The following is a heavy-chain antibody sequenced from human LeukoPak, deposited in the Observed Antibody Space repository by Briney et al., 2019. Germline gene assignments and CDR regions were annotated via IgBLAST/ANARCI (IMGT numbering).Heavy chain of an antibody. CDR2: VSDKGDAT. CDR1: GFTFSNYA. D-gene: IGHD3-10*01. Sequence: GGSLRLSCAASGFTFSNYAMSWVRRAPGKGLEWFSTVSDKGDATAHAGSVKGRFTISRDNAKNTLSLLINILRAEDTAVYYCARVGPLATRSAGHYYFDLWGRGTLVTVSS. J-gene: IGHJ2*01. CDR3: ARVGPLATRSAGHYYFDL. V-gene: IGHV3-23*01.